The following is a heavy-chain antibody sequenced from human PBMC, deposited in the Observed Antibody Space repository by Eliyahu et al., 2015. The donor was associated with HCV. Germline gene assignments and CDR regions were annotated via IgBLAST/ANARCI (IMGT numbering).Heavy chain of an antibody. V-gene: IGHV4-59*01. D-gene: IGHD6-25*01. J-gene: IGHJ5*01. CDR3: ARGRLWFDS. CDR2: IDYSGRT. Sequence: ETLSLTCSVSGGSIMSYYWTWIRQSPGKELEWISSIDYSGRTNSNPFLESRIFMSVDTSKNHFSLKLRSVIAADTAVYYCARGRLWFDSWGQGTLVTVSS. CDR1: GGSIMSYY.